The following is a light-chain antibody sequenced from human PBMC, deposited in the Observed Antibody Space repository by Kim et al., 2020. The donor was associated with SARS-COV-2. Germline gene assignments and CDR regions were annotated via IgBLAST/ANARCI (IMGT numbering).Light chain of an antibody. CDR3: NSYTSTSTWV. CDR1: SNDVGGYNY. V-gene: IGLV2-14*03. Sequence: GPSITISCTGTSNDVGGYNYVSWYQHHPARAPKLMIDDVNKRPSGVSNRFSASKSGNTASLTISGLQAEDEADYYCNSYTSTSTWVFGGGTKVTVL. J-gene: IGLJ3*02. CDR2: DVN.